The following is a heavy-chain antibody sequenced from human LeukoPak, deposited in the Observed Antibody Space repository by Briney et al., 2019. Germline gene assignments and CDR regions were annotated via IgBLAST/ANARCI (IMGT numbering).Heavy chain of an antibody. Sequence: SETLSLTCTVSGGSISSYYWNWIRQPPGKGLEWIGYIYYSGSTNYNPSLKGRVTISVDTSKNQCSLKLSSVTAADTTVYYCALGNGFYYDTSGHTFDYWGQGTLVTVSS. D-gene: IGHD3-22*01. J-gene: IGHJ4*02. V-gene: IGHV4-59*08. CDR1: GGSISSYY. CDR3: ALGNGFYYDTSGHTFDY. CDR2: IYYSGST.